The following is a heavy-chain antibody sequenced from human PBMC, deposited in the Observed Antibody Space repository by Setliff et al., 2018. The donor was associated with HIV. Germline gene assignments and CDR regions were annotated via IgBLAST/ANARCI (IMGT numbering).Heavy chain of an antibody. V-gene: IGHV1-46*01. D-gene: IGHD6-19*01. CDR1: GYTFTSYY. J-gene: IGHJ6*03. Sequence: ASVKVSCKAFGYTFTSYYMHWVRQAPGQGLEWMGIINPSGGSTSYAQKFQGRVTMTRDTSTSTVYMELSSLRSEDTAVYYCARNPRIAVAGTDYYYYMDVWGKGTTVTVSS. CDR3: ARNPRIAVAGTDYYYYMDV. CDR2: INPSGGST.